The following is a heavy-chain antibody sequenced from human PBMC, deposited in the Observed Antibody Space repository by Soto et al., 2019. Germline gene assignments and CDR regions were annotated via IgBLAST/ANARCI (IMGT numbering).Heavy chain of an antibody. Sequence: EVQLLESGGGLVQPGGSLRLSCAASGFTFSSYAMSWVRQAPGKGLEWVSAISGSGGSTYYADSVKGRFTISRDNSKNTLYLQMNSLRAEDTAVYYCAKVGEMATTKKLKFDYWGQGTLVTVSS. CDR2: ISGSGGST. D-gene: IGHD5-12*01. CDR3: AKVGEMATTKKLKFDY. CDR1: GFTFSSYA. J-gene: IGHJ4*02. V-gene: IGHV3-23*01.